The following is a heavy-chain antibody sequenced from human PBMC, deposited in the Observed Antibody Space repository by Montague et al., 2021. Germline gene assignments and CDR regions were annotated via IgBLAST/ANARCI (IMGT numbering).Heavy chain of an antibody. Sequence: SLRLSCAASGFTFSSYSMNWVRQAPGKGLEWVSSISSSSTYIYYADAVEGRFTISRDNAKNSLYLQMNSLRAEDTAVYYCARDEYYDFWSGYYGYYYYMDVWGKGTTVTVSS. CDR3: ARDEYYDFWSGYYGYYYYMDV. J-gene: IGHJ6*03. CDR1: GFTFSSYS. D-gene: IGHD3-3*01. CDR2: ISSSSTYI. V-gene: IGHV3-21*01.